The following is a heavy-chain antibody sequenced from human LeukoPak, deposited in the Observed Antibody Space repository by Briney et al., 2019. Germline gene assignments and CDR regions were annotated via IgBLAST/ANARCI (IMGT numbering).Heavy chain of an antibody. Sequence: SETLSLTCSVSDASITKNYWTWIRQRPGKGLEWIASMYHTGTSYYNPSLKSRVSLTIDASKKQFSLQLRSVTAADTAVYYCARGGYYYDSSGYYSLDYWGQGTLVTVSS. J-gene: IGHJ4*02. CDR3: ARGGYYYDSSGYYSLDY. CDR1: DASITKNY. D-gene: IGHD3-22*01. CDR2: MYHTGTS. V-gene: IGHV4-59*12.